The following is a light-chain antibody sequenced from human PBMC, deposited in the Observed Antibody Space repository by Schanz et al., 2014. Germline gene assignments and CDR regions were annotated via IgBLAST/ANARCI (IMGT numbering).Light chain of an antibody. V-gene: IGKV3-15*01. CDR3: KHYDGSSWT. J-gene: IGKJ1*01. CDR1: QSVDRD. Sequence: EIVMTQSLGTLSVFPGERATLSCRASQSVDRDLAWFQQKPGQAPTLVIYGAITRATGIPARFSGSGSGTVFTFTINRLEPEDCAVYYCKHYDGSSWTFGQGTKVEIK. CDR2: GAI.